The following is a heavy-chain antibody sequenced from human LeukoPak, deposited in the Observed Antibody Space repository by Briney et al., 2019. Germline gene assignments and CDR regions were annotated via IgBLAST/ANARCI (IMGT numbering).Heavy chain of an antibody. D-gene: IGHD3-3*01. CDR3: ARNVESAYYDFGDGMDV. V-gene: IGHV3-30-3*01. Sequence: GGSLRLSCAASGFTFTSYSMNWVRQAPGKGLECVAVISYHESNKYYADSVKGRFTISRDNSKDTLFLQMNSLRAEDTAVYYCARNVESAYYDFGDGMDVWGQGTTVTVSS. J-gene: IGHJ6*02. CDR1: GFTFTSYS. CDR2: ISYHESNK.